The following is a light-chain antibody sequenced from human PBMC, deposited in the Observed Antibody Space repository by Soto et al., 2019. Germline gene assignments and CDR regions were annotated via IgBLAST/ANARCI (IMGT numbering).Light chain of an antibody. CDR2: DKS. J-gene: IGKJ5*01. CDR1: QSVLFSSNNKNY. V-gene: IGKV4-1*01. Sequence: DIVMTQSPDSLAVSLCERATINCKSSQSVLFSSNNKNYLAWYQQKPGQAPRLLIFDKSSRAPGVPARFSGSGTGTDFTLTINSLQSEDFGVYYCHQYNNWPPSTFGQGTRLEIK. CDR3: HQYNNWPPST.